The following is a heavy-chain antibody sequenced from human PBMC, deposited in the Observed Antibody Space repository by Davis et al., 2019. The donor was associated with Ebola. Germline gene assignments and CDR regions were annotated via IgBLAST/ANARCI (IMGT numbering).Heavy chain of an antibody. CDR3: ARDPGTGKHLDSSNY. J-gene: IGHJ4*02. CDR2: IIPIFGTA. D-gene: IGHD1-1*01. Sequence: SVKVSCKASGGTFSSYAISWVRQAPGQGLEWMGGIIPIFGTANYAQKFQGRVTITADESTSTAYMELSSLRSEDTAVYYCARDPGTGKHLDSSNYWGQGTLVTVSS. V-gene: IGHV1-69*13. CDR1: GGTFSSYA.